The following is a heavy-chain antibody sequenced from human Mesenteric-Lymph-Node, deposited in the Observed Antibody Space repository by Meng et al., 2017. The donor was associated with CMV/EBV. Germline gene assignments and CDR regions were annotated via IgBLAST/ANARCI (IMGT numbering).Heavy chain of an antibody. CDR1: GGSISSYY. D-gene: IGHD2-15*01. J-gene: IGHJ1*01. CDR3: ARAYCSGGSCYSAEYFQH. V-gene: IGHV4-59*01. Sequence: SETLSLTCTVSGGSISSYYWSWIRQPPGKGLEWIGYIYYSGSTNYNPSPKSRVTISVDTSKNQFSLKLSSVTAADTAVYYCARAYCSGGSCYSAEYFQHWGQGTLVTVSS. CDR2: IYYSGST.